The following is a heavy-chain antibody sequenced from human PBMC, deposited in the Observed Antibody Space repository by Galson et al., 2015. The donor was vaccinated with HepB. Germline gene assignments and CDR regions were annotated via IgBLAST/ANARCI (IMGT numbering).Heavy chain of an antibody. CDR2: IYSGGST. CDR1: GFTVSSNY. Sequence: SLRLSCAASGFTVSSNYMSWVRQAPGKGLEWVSVIYSGGSTYYADSVKGRFTISRDNSKNTLYLQMNSLRAEDTAVYYCARNYYGSGSHFDYWGQGTLVTVSS. CDR3: ARNYYGSGSHFDY. V-gene: IGHV3-53*01. D-gene: IGHD3-10*01. J-gene: IGHJ4*02.